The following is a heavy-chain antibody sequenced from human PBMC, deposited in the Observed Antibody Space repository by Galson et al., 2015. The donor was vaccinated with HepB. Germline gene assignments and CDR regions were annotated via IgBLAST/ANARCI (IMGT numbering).Heavy chain of an antibody. J-gene: IGHJ5*02. Sequence: SVKVSCKASGGTFSSYAISWVRQAPGQGLEWMGGIIPIFGTANYAQKFQGRVTITADESTSTAYMELSSLRSEDTAVYYCARDAPPDCSGGSCYYWFDPWGQGTLVTVSS. CDR2: IIPIFGTA. D-gene: IGHD2-15*01. V-gene: IGHV1-69*13. CDR1: GGTFSSYA. CDR3: ARDAPPDCSGGSCYYWFDP.